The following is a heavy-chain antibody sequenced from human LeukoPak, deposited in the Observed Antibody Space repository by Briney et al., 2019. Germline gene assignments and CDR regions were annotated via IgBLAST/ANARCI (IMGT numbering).Heavy chain of an antibody. CDR3: ARDHNYAFDN. Sequence: PGGSLRLSCTASGFPFSDYSMDWFRQAPGKGLEWISYIGIDSGNTKYADSVRGRFTVSADNAKNSLFLQMTSLRVEDTAVYYCARDHNYAFDNWGQGTLVSVSS. CDR2: IGIDSGNT. CDR1: GFPFSDYS. J-gene: IGHJ4*02. D-gene: IGHD1-1*01. V-gene: IGHV3-48*04.